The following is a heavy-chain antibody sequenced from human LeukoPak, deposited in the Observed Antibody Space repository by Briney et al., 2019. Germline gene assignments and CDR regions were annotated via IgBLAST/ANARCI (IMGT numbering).Heavy chain of an antibody. Sequence: GGSLRLSCAASGFTFSSYGMSWVRQAPGKGLEWVSAISGSGGSTYYADSVKGRFIISRDNSKNTLYLQMNSLRVEDTAVYYCARSPEWELGIFDYWGQGTLVTVSS. CDR3: ARSPEWELGIFDY. D-gene: IGHD1-26*01. J-gene: IGHJ4*02. V-gene: IGHV3-23*01. CDR2: ISGSGGST. CDR1: GFTFSSYG.